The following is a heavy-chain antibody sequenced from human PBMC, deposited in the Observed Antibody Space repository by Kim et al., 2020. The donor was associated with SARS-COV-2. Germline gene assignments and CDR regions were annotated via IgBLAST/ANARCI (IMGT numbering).Heavy chain of an antibody. Sequence: TYSNPSLKSRVTISVDTSKNQFSLKLSSVTAADTAVYYCAGGSGDGYKDYWGQGTLVTVSS. J-gene: IGHJ4*02. V-gene: IGHV4-31*02. D-gene: IGHD5-12*01. CDR3: AGGSGDGYKDY. CDR2: T.